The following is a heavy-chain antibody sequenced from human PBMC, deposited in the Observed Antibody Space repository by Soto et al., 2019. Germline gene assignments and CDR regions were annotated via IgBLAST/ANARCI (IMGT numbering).Heavy chain of an antibody. J-gene: IGHJ4*02. Sequence: GESLKISCKGSGYSFTSYWISWVRQMPGKGLEWMGRIDPSDSYTNYSPSFQGHVTISADKSISTAYLQWSSLKASDTAMYYCARRPYYDSSGYYHFDYWGQGTLVTVSS. CDR1: GYSFTSYW. V-gene: IGHV5-10-1*01. D-gene: IGHD3-22*01. CDR3: ARRPYYDSSGYYHFDY. CDR2: IDPSDSYT.